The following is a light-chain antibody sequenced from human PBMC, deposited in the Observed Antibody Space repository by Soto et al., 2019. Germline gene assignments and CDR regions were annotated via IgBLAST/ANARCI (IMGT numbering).Light chain of an antibody. CDR3: SSYTSSSTVL. J-gene: IGLJ2*01. CDR2: DVS. Sequence: QSVLTQPASVSGSPGQSITISCTGTSSDVGNYNYVSWYKQHSGKAPKLVIYDVSYRPSGVSNRFSGFKSGNTASLTISGLQAEDEGDYYCSSYTSSSTVLFGGGTKLTVL. CDR1: SSDVGNYNY. V-gene: IGLV2-14*03.